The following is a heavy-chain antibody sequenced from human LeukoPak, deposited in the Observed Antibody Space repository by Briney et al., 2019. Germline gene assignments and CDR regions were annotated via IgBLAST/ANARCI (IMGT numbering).Heavy chain of an antibody. D-gene: IGHD3-22*01. CDR2: ITSSSSYI. CDR3: ARHVVAVGSDY. V-gene: IGHV3-21*01. Sequence: GGSLRLSCGASGFTFNHYGMHWVRQAPGKGLQWVSSITSSSSYIYYADSVKGRFTISRDNAKNSLYLQMNSLRAEDTAVYYCARHVVAVGSDYWGQGTLVTVSS. CDR1: GFTFNHYG. J-gene: IGHJ4*02.